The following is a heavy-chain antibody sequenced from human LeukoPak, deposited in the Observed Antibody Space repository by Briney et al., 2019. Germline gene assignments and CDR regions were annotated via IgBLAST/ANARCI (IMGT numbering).Heavy chain of an antibody. J-gene: IGHJ5*02. D-gene: IGHD6-19*01. CDR3: ARETKQWLVRGGSWFDP. CDR1: GGSFSGYY. Sequence: PSETLSLTCAVYGGSFSGYYWSWIRQPPGKGLEWIGEINHSGSTNYNPSLKSRVTISVDTSKNQFSLKLSSVTAADTAVYYCARETKQWLVRGGSWFDPWGQGTLVTVSS. CDR2: INHSGST. V-gene: IGHV4-34*01.